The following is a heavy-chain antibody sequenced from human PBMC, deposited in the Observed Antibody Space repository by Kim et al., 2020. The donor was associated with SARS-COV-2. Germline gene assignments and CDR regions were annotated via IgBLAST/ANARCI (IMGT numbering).Heavy chain of an antibody. J-gene: IGHJ4*02. D-gene: IGHD2-21*02. Sequence: GGSLRLSCAASGFTFSSYAMHWVRQAPGKGLEWVAVISYDGSNKYYADSVKGRFTISRDNSKNTLYLQMNSLRAEDTAVYYCARGGRAYCGGDCSPPPLPGGYWGQGTLVTVSS. CDR3: ARGGRAYCGGDCSPPPLPGGY. CDR1: GFTFSSYA. CDR2: ISYDGSNK. V-gene: IGHV3-30-3*01.